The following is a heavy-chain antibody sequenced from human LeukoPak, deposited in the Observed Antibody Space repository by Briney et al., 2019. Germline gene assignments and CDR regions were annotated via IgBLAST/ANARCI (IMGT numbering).Heavy chain of an antibody. V-gene: IGHV4-39*07. Sequence: SETLSLTCTVSGGSINSTTDYGGWIRQPPGKHLEWIGTIYYSGNTYYNPSRKSRVPISVDTSQTPFSLTLSSVTAADTAVYYCARVDTALIYFAYWGHGTLVTVSS. CDR3: ARVDTALIYFAY. CDR1: GGSINSTTDY. D-gene: IGHD2-21*01. CDR2: IYYSGNT. J-gene: IGHJ4*01.